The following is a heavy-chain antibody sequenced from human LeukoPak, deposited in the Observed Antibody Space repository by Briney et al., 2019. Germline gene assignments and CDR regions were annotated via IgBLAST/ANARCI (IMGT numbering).Heavy chain of an antibody. Sequence: PGGSLRLSCAASGFTFSNYSWNWVRQAPGKGLEWVSSISISSSYIYYADSVKGRFTISRDNSKNTLYLQMNSLRAEDTAVYYCAKDITMIVVRAFDIWGQGTMVTVSS. CDR2: ISISSSYI. J-gene: IGHJ3*02. CDR3: AKDITMIVVRAFDI. V-gene: IGHV3-21*04. CDR1: GFTFSNYS. D-gene: IGHD3-22*01.